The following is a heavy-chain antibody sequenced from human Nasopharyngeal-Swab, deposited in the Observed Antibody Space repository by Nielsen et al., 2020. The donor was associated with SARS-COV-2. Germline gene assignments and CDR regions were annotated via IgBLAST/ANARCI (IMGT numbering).Heavy chain of an antibody. Sequence: GGSLRLSCAASGFTFSSHGMHWVRQAPGKGLEWVAVIWYDGSNKYYADSVKGRFTTSRDNAKNSLYLQMNSLRDEDTAVYYCARGGYYDNWFDPWGQGTLVTVSS. D-gene: IGHD3-22*01. CDR1: GFTFSSHG. CDR3: ARGGYYDNWFDP. V-gene: IGHV3-33*01. J-gene: IGHJ5*02. CDR2: IWYDGSNK.